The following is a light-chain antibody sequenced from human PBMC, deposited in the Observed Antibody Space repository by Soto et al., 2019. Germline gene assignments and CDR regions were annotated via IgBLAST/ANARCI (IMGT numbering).Light chain of an antibody. V-gene: IGLV1-40*01. CDR2: GNS. CDR3: QSYDSSLSGSKV. Sequence: QSVLTQPPSVSGAPGQRVTISCTGSSPNIGAGYDVHWYQQLPGTAPKLLIYGNSNRPSGVPDRFSGPKSGTSASLAITGLQAEDEADYYCQSYDSSLSGSKVFGGGTKLTVL. J-gene: IGLJ3*02. CDR1: SPNIGAGYD.